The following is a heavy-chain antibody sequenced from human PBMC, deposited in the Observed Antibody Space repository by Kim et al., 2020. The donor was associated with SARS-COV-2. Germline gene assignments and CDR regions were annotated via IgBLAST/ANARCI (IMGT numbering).Heavy chain of an antibody. D-gene: IGHD3-10*01. CDR2: ISWNSGSI. Sequence: GGSLRLSCAASGFTFDDYAMHWVRQAPGKGLEWVSGISWNSGSIGYADSVKGRFTISRDNAKNSLYLQMNSLRAEDTALYYCAKGHTHYYGSGSYGMDVWGQGTTVTVSS. V-gene: IGHV3-9*01. CDR1: GFTFDDYA. J-gene: IGHJ6*02. CDR3: AKGHTHYYGSGSYGMDV.